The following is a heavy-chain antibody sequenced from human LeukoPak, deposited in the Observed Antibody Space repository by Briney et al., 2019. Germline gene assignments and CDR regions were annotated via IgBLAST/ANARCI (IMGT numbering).Heavy chain of an antibody. CDR1: GGSFSGYY. Sequence: PSETLSPTCAVYGGSFSGYYWSRIRQPPGKGLEWIGEINHSGSTNYNPSLKSRVTISVDTSKNQFSLKLSSVTAADTAVYYCASPSSSPPVHWGQGTLVTVSS. D-gene: IGHD6-6*01. V-gene: IGHV4-34*01. J-gene: IGHJ4*02. CDR2: INHSGST. CDR3: ASPSSSPPVH.